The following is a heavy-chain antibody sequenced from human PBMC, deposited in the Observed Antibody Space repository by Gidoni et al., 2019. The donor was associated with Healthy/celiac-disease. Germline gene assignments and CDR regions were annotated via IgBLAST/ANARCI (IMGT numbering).Heavy chain of an antibody. V-gene: IGHV1-69*06. CDR2: IIPIFGTA. D-gene: IGHD6-13*01. CDR1: GGTISSYA. J-gene: IGHJ5*02. Sequence: QVQLVQSAAEVKMPGSAVKVSCKESGGTISSYAISWVRQAPGQGLEWMGGIIPIFGTANYAQKFQGRVTITADKSTSTAYMELSSLRSEDTAVYYCARETIAAAGRHNWFDPWGQGTLVTVSS. CDR3: ARETIAAAGRHNWFDP.